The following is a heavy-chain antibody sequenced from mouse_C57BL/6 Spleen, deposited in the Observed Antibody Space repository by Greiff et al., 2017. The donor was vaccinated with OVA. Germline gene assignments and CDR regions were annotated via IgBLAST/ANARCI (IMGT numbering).Heavy chain of an antibody. CDR1: GYTFTSYW. CDR2: IDPSDSYT. D-gene: IGHD4-1*02. CDR3: ARGGNWDGAPLDY. J-gene: IGHJ2*01. Sequence: QVQLQQPGAELVMPGASVKLSCKASGYTFTSYWMHWVKQRPGQGLEWIGEIDPSDSYTNYNQKFKGKSTLTVDKSSSTAYMQLSSLTSEDSAVYYCARGGNWDGAPLDYWGQGTTLTVSS. V-gene: IGHV1-69*01.